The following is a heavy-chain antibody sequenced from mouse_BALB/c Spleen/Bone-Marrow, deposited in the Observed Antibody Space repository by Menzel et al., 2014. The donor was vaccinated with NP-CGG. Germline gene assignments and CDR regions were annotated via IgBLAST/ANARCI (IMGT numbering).Heavy chain of an antibody. D-gene: IGHD1-1*01. V-gene: IGHV4-1*02. Sequence: EVQLVESGGGLVQPGGSLKPSCAASGFDFSRYWMSWVRQVPGKGLEWIGEINPDSSTINYTPSLKDKFIISRDNARNTLYLQMSRVRSEDSALYYCARLSYYGNLFVWGAGTTVTVSS. J-gene: IGHJ1*01. CDR2: INPDSSTI. CDR3: ARLSYYGNLFV. CDR1: GFDFSRYW.